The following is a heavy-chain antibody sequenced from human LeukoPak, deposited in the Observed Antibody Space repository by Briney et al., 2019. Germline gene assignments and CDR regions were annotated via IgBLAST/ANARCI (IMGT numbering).Heavy chain of an antibody. V-gene: IGHV3-23*01. D-gene: IGHD3-22*01. CDR3: AKSQYYYDSSGYYYFDY. Sequence: GGSLRLSCAASGFTFSSYAMSWVRQAPGKGLEWVSAVSGSGGSTYYADSVKGRFTISRDNSKNTLYLQMNSLRAEDTAVYYCAKSQYYYDSSGYYYFDYWGQGTLVTVPS. J-gene: IGHJ4*02. CDR2: VSGSGGST. CDR1: GFTFSSYA.